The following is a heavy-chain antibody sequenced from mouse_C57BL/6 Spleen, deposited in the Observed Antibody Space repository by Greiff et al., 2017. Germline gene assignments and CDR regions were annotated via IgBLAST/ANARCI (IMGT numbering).Heavy chain of an antibody. CDR2: INPNYGTT. D-gene: IGHD1-1*01. CDR1: GYSFTDYN. V-gene: IGHV1-39*01. J-gene: IGHJ1*03. Sequence: VQLQQSGPELVKPGASVKISCKASGYSFTDYNMNWVKQSNGKSLEWIGVINPNYGTTSYNQKFKGKATLAVDQSSSTAYLQLNSLTSADSAVYYCSNYYGRPSSYCYFDVWGTGTTVTVSS. CDR3: SNYYGRPSSYCYFDV.